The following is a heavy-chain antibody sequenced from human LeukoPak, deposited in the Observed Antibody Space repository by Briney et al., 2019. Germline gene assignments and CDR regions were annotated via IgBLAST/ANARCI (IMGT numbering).Heavy chain of an antibody. D-gene: IGHD2-2*02. CDR3: ARAYCSSTSCYTEGWFDP. Sequence: SETLSLTCTVSGYSIISGYSWEWIRQPPEKGLEWIGSFHYSGSTYYNPSLMSRVTISGDTSKNQFSLRLSSVTAADTAVYYCARAYCSSTSCYTEGWFDPWGQGTLVTVSS. V-gene: IGHV4-38-2*02. J-gene: IGHJ5*02. CDR1: GYSIISGYS. CDR2: FHYSGST.